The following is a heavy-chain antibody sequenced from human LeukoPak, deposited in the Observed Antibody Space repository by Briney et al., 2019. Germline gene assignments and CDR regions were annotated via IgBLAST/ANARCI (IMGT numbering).Heavy chain of an antibody. V-gene: IGHV1-69*04. D-gene: IGHD6-13*01. CDR2: IIPILGIA. J-gene: IGHJ6*02. CDR1: GCTFISYA. Sequence: SVKVSCKAAGCTFISYAMSWVRQAPGQGLEWMGRIIPILGIANYAQKLQGRVTITADKSTSTAYMELSSLRSEDTAVYYCARPLSIAAAGTDLYYYYGMDVWGQGTTVTVSS. CDR3: ARPLSIAAAGTDLYYYYGMDV.